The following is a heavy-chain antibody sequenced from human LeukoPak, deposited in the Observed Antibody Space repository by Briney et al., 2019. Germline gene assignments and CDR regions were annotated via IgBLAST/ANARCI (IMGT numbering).Heavy chain of an antibody. J-gene: IGHJ5*02. CDR3: ARVPYYDSSGYYFYWFDP. CDR2: IYYSGST. D-gene: IGHD3-22*01. Sequence: SETLSLTCTVSGGSISSSSYYWGWIRQPPGKGLEWIGSIYYSGSTYYNPSLKSRVTISVDTSKNQFSLKLSSVTAADTAVYYCARVPYYDSSGYYFYWFDPWGQGTLVTVSS. CDR1: GGSISSSSYY. V-gene: IGHV4-39*07.